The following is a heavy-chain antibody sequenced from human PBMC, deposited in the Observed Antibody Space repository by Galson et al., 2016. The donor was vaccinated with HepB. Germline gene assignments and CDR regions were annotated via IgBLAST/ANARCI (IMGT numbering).Heavy chain of an antibody. J-gene: IGHJ3*02. CDR3: ARGDSGGYNPDAFDI. V-gene: IGHV3-53*01. CDR1: GFSVSSKY. CDR2: IYSGGTT. D-gene: IGHD3-22*01. Sequence: SLRLSCAASGFSVSSKYMSWVRQAPGKGLERVSSIYSGGTTYYAESVMGRFTISRDNSKNTVYLQMNSLRAEDTAVFYCARGDSGGYNPDAFDIWGQGTMVTVSS.